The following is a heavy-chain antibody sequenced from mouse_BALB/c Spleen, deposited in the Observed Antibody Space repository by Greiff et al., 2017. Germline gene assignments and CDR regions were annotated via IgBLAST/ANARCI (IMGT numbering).Heavy chain of an antibody. Sequence: EVQLVESGGGLVKPGGSLKLSCAASGFTFSSYAMSWVRQSPEKRLEWVAEISSGGSYTYYPDTVTGRFTISRDNAKNTLYLEMSSLRSEDTAMYYCAREGLAWFAYWGQGTLLTVSA. CDR1: GFTFSSYA. D-gene: IGHD6-2*01. CDR2: ISSGGSYT. CDR3: AREGLAWFAY. J-gene: IGHJ3*01. V-gene: IGHV5-9-4*01.